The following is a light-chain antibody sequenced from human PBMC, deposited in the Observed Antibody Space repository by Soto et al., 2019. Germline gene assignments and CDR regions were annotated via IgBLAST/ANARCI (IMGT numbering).Light chain of an antibody. J-gene: IGLJ2*01. CDR1: SSNIGAGYD. CDR2: GNT. V-gene: IGLV1-40*01. Sequence: QSVLTQPPSVSGAPGQRVTISCTGSSSNIGAGYDVHWYHQLPGTAPKLLIFGNTNRPSGVPDRFSGSKSGTSASLAITGLQAEDEGDYYCHSYDSTLSASIFGGGTKVTVL. CDR3: HSYDSTLSASI.